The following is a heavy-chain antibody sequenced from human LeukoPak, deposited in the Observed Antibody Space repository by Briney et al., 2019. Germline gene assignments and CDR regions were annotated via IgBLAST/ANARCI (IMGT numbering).Heavy chain of an antibody. Sequence: GGSLRLSCAASGFTFSSYEMNWARQAPGKGLEWVSYISSSGSTIYYADSVKGRFTISRDNAKNSLYLQMNSLRAEDTAVYYCARGGEWFSAGGVFDYWGQGTLVTVSS. V-gene: IGHV3-48*03. J-gene: IGHJ4*02. CDR2: ISSSGSTI. CDR1: GFTFSSYE. D-gene: IGHD2-8*01. CDR3: ARGGEWFSAGGVFDY.